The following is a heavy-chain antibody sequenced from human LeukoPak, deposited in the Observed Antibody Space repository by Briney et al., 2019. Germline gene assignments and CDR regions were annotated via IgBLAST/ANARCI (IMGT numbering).Heavy chain of an antibody. J-gene: IGHJ4*02. V-gene: IGHV5-51*01. D-gene: IGHD2-2*01. CDR3: ARTLPRYCSSTSCYPYDY. CDR1: GCRFTSYW. CDR2: IYPGDSDA. Sequence: GGSLKISFQGSGCRFTSYWIGWGRPMPGKGLGWMGIIYPGDSDARYSPSFQGQVTISADKSISTAYLQWNSLKASDTAMYYCARTLPRYCSSTSCYPYDYWGQGTLVTVSS.